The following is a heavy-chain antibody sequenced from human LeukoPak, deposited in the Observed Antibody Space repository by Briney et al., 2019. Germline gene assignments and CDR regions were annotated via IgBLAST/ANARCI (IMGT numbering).Heavy chain of an antibody. CDR3: AKIPKGGYFDS. D-gene: IGHD2-2*01. J-gene: IGHJ4*02. CDR2: ISSGSSTI. V-gene: IGHV3-48*01. Sequence: GGSLRLSCAASGFTFSSYSMNWVRQAPGKGLEWVSYISSGSSTIYYADSVKGRFTISRDSSKNTLSLQMNSLRAEDTAVYYCAKIPKGGYFDSWGQGTLVTVSS. CDR1: GFTFSSYS.